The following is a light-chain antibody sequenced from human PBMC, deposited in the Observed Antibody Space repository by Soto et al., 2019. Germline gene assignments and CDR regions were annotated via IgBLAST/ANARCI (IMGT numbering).Light chain of an antibody. CDR2: DVN. J-gene: IGLJ2*01. V-gene: IGLV2-14*01. Sequence: QSVLTQPASVSGSPGQSITISCTGTSSDVGGYNYVSWYQQHPGKAPKLMIYDVNNRPSGVSNRFSGSKSGNTASLTISGLQAEDEADYYCSSMTTSNTVVFGGVTKLTVL. CDR1: SSDVGGYNY. CDR3: SSMTTSNTVV.